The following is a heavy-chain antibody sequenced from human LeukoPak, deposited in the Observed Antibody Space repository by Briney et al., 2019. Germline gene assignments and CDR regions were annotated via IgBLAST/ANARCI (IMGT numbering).Heavy chain of an antibody. J-gene: IGHJ4*02. CDR2: ITTSGDR. CDR1: GFTFSSYD. D-gene: IGHD2-15*01. Sequence: PTGGSLRLSCAASGFTFSSYDMHWVRQATGEGLEWVSTITTSGDRYYPGSVRGRFTISRENAKNSLYLQMNSLRAGDTAMYYCAREACNGNSCYLLDYWGQGTLVTVSS. V-gene: IGHV3-13*01. CDR3: AREACNGNSCYLLDY.